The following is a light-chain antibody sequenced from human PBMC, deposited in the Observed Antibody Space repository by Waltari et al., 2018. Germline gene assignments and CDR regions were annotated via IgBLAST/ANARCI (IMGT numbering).Light chain of an antibody. CDR3: QSYDNILSGGV. V-gene: IGLV1-40*01. CDR2: GNT. Sequence: QSVLTQPPSVSGAPGQRVTIYCTGSISNIRAGYDVHWYQQLPGTAPKLLIYGNTKRPSGVPDRFSGSKSGTSASLAITGLQSDDEADYYCQSYDNILSGGVFGGGTKLTVL. CDR1: ISNIRAGYD. J-gene: IGLJ2*01.